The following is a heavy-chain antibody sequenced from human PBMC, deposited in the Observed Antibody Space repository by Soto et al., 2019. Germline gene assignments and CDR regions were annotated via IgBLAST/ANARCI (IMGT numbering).Heavy chain of an antibody. CDR2: LSTDGRTS. V-gene: IGHV3-30*03. CDR1: GFAFSSYN. D-gene: IGHD1-1*01. J-gene: IGHJ4*02. CDR3: AIDFGWNVNY. Sequence: QVQLVESGGGVVQPGRSLRLSCSASGFAFSSYNMHWVRQAPGKGPEWLAILSTDGRTSYYAESLRGRFTISLDTSRDAMLLHMNTLRADDTAVYYFAIDFGWNVNYWGQGTVVTVSP.